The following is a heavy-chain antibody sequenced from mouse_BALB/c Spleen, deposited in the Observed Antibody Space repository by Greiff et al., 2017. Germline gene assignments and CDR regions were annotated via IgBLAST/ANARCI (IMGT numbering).Heavy chain of an antibody. J-gene: IGHJ4*01. D-gene: IGHD1-1*01. CDR1: GFNIKDYY. CDR3: NVGFDYYGSRYAMDY. CDR2: IDPENGDT. V-gene: IGHV14-4*02. Sequence: VLLQQSGAGLVRSGASVKLSCTASGFNIKDYYMHWVQQRPEQGLEWIGWIDPENGDTEYAPKFQGKATMTADTSSNTAYLQLSSLTSEDTAVYYCNVGFDYYGSRYAMDYWGQGTSVTVSA.